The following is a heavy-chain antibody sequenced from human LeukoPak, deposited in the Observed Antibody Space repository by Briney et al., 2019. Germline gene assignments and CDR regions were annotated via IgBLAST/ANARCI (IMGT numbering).Heavy chain of an antibody. Sequence: GGSLRLSCAASGFTFSSYGMHCVRQAPGKGLEGVAFIRYDGSNKYYADSVKGRFTISRDNSKNTLYLQMNSLRAEDPAVYYCAKQDCSSTSCYPDYWGQGTLVTVSS. D-gene: IGHD2-2*01. V-gene: IGHV3-30*02. CDR1: GFTFSSYG. CDR2: IRYDGSNK. J-gene: IGHJ4*02. CDR3: AKQDCSSTSCYPDY.